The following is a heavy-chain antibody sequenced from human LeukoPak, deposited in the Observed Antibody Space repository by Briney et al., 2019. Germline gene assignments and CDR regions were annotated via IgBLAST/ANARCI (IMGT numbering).Heavy chain of an antibody. CDR1: GFTFSSYA. J-gene: IGHJ6*03. CDR2: ISYDGSNK. CDR3: AKAARFGYSYGRRKYFYYMAV. V-gene: IGHV3-30*04. D-gene: IGHD5-18*01. Sequence: PGGSLRLSCAASGFTFSSYAMHWVRQAPGKGLEWVAVISYDGSNKYYADSVKGRFTISRDNSKNTLYLQMNTLRAEDTAVYYWAKAARFGYSYGRRKYFYYMAVGGKGTTVTISS.